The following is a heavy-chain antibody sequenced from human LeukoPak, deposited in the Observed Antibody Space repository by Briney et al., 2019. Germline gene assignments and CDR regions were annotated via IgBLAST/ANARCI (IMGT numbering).Heavy chain of an antibody. Sequence: GGSLRLSCSASGFTFSTYPMHWVRQGPGKGLEYVSAISGNGVSTYYADSVKGRFIISRDNSKNTLYLQMRSLRTEDTAVYYCLKDFDSSWSNWSDLWGQGTLVTVSS. J-gene: IGHJ5*02. CDR2: ISGNGVST. D-gene: IGHD6-13*01. CDR3: LKDFDSSWSNWSDL. V-gene: IGHV3-64D*06. CDR1: GFTFSTYP.